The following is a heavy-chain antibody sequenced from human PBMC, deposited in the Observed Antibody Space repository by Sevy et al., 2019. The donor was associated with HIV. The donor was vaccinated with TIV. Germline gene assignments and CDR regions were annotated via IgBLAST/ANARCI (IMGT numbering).Heavy chain of an antibody. CDR2: ISGSGGST. CDR3: AKEGTTMVRGVIIKPDNWFDP. J-gene: IGHJ5*02. V-gene: IGHV3-23*01. CDR1: GFTFSSYA. D-gene: IGHD3-10*01. Sequence: GGSLRLSCAASGFTFSSYAMSWVRKAPGKGLEWVSAISGSGGSTYYADSVKGRFTISRDNSKKTLYLQMNSLRAEVTAVYYCAKEGTTMVRGVIIKPDNWFDPWGQGTLVTVSS.